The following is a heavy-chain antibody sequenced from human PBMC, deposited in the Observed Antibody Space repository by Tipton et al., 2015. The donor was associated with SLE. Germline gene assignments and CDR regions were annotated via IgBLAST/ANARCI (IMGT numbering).Heavy chain of an antibody. CDR2: IYSGGRT. CDR1: GFTFSSYA. CDR3: ARGGYYYDSSGYYNYMDV. Sequence: SLRLSCAASGFTFSSYAMSWVRQAPGKGLGWVSVIYSGGRTYYADSVKGRFTISRDNAKNSLYLQMNSLRAEDTAVYYCARGGYYYDSSGYYNYMDVWGKGTTVTVSS. D-gene: IGHD3-22*01. V-gene: IGHV3-23*03. J-gene: IGHJ6*03.